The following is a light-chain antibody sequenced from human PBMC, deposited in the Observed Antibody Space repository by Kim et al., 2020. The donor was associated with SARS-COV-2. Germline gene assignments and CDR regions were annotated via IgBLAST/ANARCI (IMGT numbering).Light chain of an antibody. J-gene: IGKJ2*01. V-gene: IGKV3-15*01. CDR2: DAS. CDR1: QSVNGD. Sequence: GSPGGRVTPSCRASQSVNGDLAWYQHKPGQAPRLLIFDASIRATGISARFSGSGSGREFTLTINSLQSEDSAVYYCQQYNNWPPFTFGPGTKVEI. CDR3: QQYNNWPPFT.